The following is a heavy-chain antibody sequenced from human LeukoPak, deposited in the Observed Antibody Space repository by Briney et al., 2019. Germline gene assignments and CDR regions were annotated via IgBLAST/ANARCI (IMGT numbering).Heavy chain of an antibody. Sequence: SQTLSLTCTVSGGSISSGSYYWSWIRQPAGKGLEWIGRIYTSGSTNYNPYLKSRVTVSVDTSKNQFSLKLNSVTAADTAVYYCAREPEPRGLEIGAFDRCSQGTMVTVSS. CDR1: GGSISSGSYY. CDR2: IYTSGST. V-gene: IGHV4-61*02. CDR3: AREPEPRGLEIGAFDR. D-gene: IGHD1-1*01. J-gene: IGHJ3*02.